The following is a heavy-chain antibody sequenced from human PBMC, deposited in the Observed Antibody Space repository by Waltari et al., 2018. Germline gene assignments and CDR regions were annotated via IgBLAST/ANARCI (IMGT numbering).Heavy chain of an antibody. CDR2: VSADNGNT. CDR3: ARATYGDYRRDY. Sequence: QVQLVQSGAEVKKPGASVKVSCKASGYTFTCYGISWVRQAPGQGIEWMGWVSADNGNTNYAQKLQGRVTMTTDTSTSTAYMELRSLRSDDTAVYYCARATYGDYRRDYWGQGTLVTVSS. J-gene: IGHJ4*02. D-gene: IGHD4-17*01. CDR1: GYTFTCYG. V-gene: IGHV1-18*01.